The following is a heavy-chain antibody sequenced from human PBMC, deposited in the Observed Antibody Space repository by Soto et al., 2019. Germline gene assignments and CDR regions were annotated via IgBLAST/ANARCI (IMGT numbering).Heavy chain of an antibody. CDR2: INHGGST. Sequence: QVQLQQWGAGLLKPSETLSLTCAVYGGSFSGYYWSWIRQPPGKGLEWIGEINHGGSTKYNPSLKSRVTISVDTSKNQFSLKVSSVTAADTAVYYCASRNCNPGYCYVDYWGQGSLVTVSS. V-gene: IGHV4-34*01. CDR1: GGSFSGYY. J-gene: IGHJ4*02. CDR3: ASRNCNPGYCYVDY. D-gene: IGHD3-9*01.